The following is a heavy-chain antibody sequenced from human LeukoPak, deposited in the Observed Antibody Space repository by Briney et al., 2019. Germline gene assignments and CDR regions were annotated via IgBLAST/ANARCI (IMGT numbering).Heavy chain of an antibody. V-gene: IGHV3-48*03. Sequence: GGSLRLSCAASGFTFSSYEMNWVRQAPGKGLEWVSYISGSGSAIYYSDSVKGRFTISRDNAKNSLYLQMNSLRAEDTAVYYCAREQQLVFDYWGQGTLVTVSS. CDR1: GFTFSSYE. CDR2: ISGSGSAI. D-gene: IGHD6-13*01. J-gene: IGHJ4*02. CDR3: AREQQLVFDY.